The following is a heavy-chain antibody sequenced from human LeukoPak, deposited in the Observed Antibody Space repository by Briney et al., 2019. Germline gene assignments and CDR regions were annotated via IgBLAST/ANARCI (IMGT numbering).Heavy chain of an antibody. CDR1: GNTFAGHN. J-gene: IGHJ4*02. Sequence: ASVKVSCKAPGNTFAGHNIHWMRQAPGQGLELMGWINPDRGGTDYTRQFQGRVTMTSDTSIRAAYMELSSLVSEDSAVYFCAISIQAAAIPAFDYWGQGTLVTVSS. CDR2: INPDRGGT. V-gene: IGHV1-2*02. D-gene: IGHD6-25*01. CDR3: AISIQAAAIPAFDY.